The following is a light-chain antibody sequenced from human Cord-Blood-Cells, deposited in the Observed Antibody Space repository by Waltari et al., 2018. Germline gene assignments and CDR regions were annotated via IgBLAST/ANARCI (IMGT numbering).Light chain of an antibody. CDR1: SSAVGSYKL. J-gene: IGLJ1*01. CDR2: EGS. CDR3: CSYAGSSTFYV. Sequence: QSALPQPASVSGSPGQSLTISCTGTSSAVGSYKLVSWYQQHPGKAPKPMIYEGSKRPSGVSNRFSGSKSGNTASLTISGLQAEDEADYYCCSYAGSSTFYVFGTGTKVTVL. V-gene: IGLV2-23*01.